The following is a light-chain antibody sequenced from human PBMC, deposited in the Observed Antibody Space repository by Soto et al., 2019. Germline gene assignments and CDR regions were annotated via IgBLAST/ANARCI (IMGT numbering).Light chain of an antibody. CDR1: QSVTNSF. CDR3: QQFSSYPLT. V-gene: IGKV3-20*01. CDR2: GVS. Sequence: ENVLTQSPGTLSLSPGERATLSCRASQSVTNSFFAWYQQKPGQAPRLLIYGVSSRATGIPDRFSGSGSGTDFTLTISRLEPEDFVVYYCQQFSSYPLTFGGGTKVEIK. J-gene: IGKJ4*01.